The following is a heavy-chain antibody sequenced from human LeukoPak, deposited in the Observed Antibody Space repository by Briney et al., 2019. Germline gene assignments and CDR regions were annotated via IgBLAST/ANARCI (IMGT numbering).Heavy chain of an antibody. V-gene: IGHV4-31*03. CDR3: ASGYCSGGSCYRWIDY. CDR1: GGSISSGGYY. Sequence: SQTLSLTSTVSGGSISSGGYYWSWIRQHPGKGLEWIGYIYYSGSTYYNPSLKSRVTISVDTSKNQFSLKLSSVTAADTAVYYCASGYCSGGSCYRWIDYWGQGTLVTVSS. D-gene: IGHD2-15*01. CDR2: IYYSGST. J-gene: IGHJ4*02.